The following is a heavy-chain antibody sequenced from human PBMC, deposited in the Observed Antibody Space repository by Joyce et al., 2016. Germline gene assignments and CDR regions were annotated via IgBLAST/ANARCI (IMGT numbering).Heavy chain of an antibody. CDR2: IYSNAEK. V-gene: IGHV2-5*01. D-gene: IGHD3-10*01. CDR3: AHRRGFGEVDY. Sequence: QITLKESGTTLVKPTQTLTLTCTFSGFSLSTSGVGVGWVRRPPGKALEWLARIYSNAEKRYGPSLASRLTITKGTARHQVVLTMTNMDPVDTATYYCAHRRGFGEVDYWGQGTLVTVSS. CDR1: GFSLSTSGVG. J-gene: IGHJ4*02.